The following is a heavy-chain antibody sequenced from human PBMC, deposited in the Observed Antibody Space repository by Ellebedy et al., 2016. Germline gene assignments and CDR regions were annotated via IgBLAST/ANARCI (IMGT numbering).Heavy chain of an antibody. Sequence: GESLKISXVVSGLNFDTFFMTWVRQAPGGGLEWVSTISGGGDIPVSADSVKGRFTISRDNSRNTLYLQMNSLRAEDTAVYYCARDWRQWLLLHYYYGMDVWGQGTTVTVSS. CDR1: GLNFDTFF. J-gene: IGHJ6*02. CDR3: ARDWRQWLLLHYYYGMDV. D-gene: IGHD3-22*01. V-gene: IGHV3-23*01. CDR2: ISGGGDIP.